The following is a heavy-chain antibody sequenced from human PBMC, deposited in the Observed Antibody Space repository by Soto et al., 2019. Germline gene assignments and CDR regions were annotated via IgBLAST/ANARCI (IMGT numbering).Heavy chain of an antibody. J-gene: IGHJ6*03. Sequence: SETLSLTCTISGGSISISSYYWAWIRKPPGKGLEWIGSMNHSGSTNYNPSLESRVTISVDTSKNQFSLKLSSVTAADTAVYYCARGGSSRSYYYYMDVWGKGTTVTVSS. V-gene: IGHV4-39*07. CDR1: GGSISISSYY. CDR3: ARGGSSRSYYYYMDV. D-gene: IGHD2-2*01. CDR2: MNHSGST.